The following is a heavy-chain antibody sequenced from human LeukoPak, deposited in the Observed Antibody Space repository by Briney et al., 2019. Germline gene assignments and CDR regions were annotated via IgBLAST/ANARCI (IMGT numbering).Heavy chain of an antibody. V-gene: IGHV4-34*01. CDR2: INHSRRT. D-gene: IGHD5-18*01. Sequence: SETLSLTCAVYGGSFNGYHWSWIRQTPLKGLEWIGQINHSRRTNYNPSLKSRVTISVDTSKNRFSLKLFSVTAADTAVYYCARDGRLGTAMVYRVFDYWGQGTLVSVSS. CDR3: ARDGRLGTAMVYRVFDY. J-gene: IGHJ4*02. CDR1: GGSFNGYH.